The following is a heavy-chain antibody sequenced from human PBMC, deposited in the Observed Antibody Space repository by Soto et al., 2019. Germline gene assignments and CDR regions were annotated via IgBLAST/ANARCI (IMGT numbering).Heavy chain of an antibody. CDR1: GFSLSTSGVG. J-gene: IGHJ4*02. D-gene: IGHD3-3*01. V-gene: IGHV2-5*02. CDR2: IYWDDDK. Sequence: SGPTLVNPTQTLTLTCTFSGFSLSTSGVGVGWIRQPPGKALEWLALIYWDDDKGYSPSLKSRLTITKDTSKNQVVLTMTNMDPVDTATYYCAHQKLVSARHTYLGIFGVVIMGFDYWGQGTLVTVSS. CDR3: AHQKLVSARHTYLGIFGVVIMGFDY.